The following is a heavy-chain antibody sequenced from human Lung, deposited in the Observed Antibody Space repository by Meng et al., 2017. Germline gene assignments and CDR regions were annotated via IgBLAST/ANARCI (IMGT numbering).Heavy chain of an antibody. V-gene: IGHV4-34*01. D-gene: IGHD4-11*01. CDR2: INHSGST. Sequence: GPQQPWGVAPLKPSETLSLTCVVSGGSFSDYYWSWIRQPPGKGLEWIGEINHSGSTNYNPSLESRATISVDTSQNNLSLKLSSVTAADSAVYYCARGPTTMAHDFDYWGQGTLVTVSS. CDR3: ARGPTTMAHDFDY. CDR1: GGSFSDYY. J-gene: IGHJ4*02.